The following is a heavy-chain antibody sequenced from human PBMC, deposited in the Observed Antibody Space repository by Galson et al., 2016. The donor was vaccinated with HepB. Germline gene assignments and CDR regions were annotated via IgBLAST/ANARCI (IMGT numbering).Heavy chain of an antibody. Sequence: SETLSLTCTVSGDSIISTSYYWGVIRQPPGKGLEWIATIHHTGSTYYSPFLKSRLTISVDTSKNRFSLRLNTVTATDTAIYFCARQSIQWGYADYWDRGTLATVSS. J-gene: IGHJ4*02. CDR2: IHHTGST. V-gene: IGHV4-39*01. CDR3: ARQSIQWGYADY. D-gene: IGHD3-16*01. CDR1: GDSIISTSYY.